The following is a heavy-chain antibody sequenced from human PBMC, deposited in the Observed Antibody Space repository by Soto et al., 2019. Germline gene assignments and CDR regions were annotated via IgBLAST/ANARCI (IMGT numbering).Heavy chain of an antibody. D-gene: IGHD1-1*01. CDR1: GGSVSSGSYQ. J-gene: IGHJ4*02. CDR3: ARVPYNWSNWNNPSDYFDY. CDR2: VYYSGTT. Sequence: QVQLQESGPGLVKPSETLSLTCTVSGGSVSSGSYQWSWIRQPPGKGLEWIGYVYYSGTTKYNPSLQSRVTISVDTARNQFSLKLTSVTAADTAVYYCARVPYNWSNWNNPSDYFDYWGQGTLVTVSS. V-gene: IGHV4-61*01.